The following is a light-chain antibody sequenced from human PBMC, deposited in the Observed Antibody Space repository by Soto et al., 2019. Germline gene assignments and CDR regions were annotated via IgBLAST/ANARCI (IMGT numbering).Light chain of an antibody. CDR3: QQYNSYSRT. V-gene: IGKV1-5*03. Sequence: DIQMTQSPSTLSASVGDRVTITCRASQSISSWLAWYQQKPGKAPKLLIYKASSLESGVPSRFSGSGSGTDFTLNISTLQPDEFATYSCQQYNSYSRTFGQGTK. CDR1: QSISSW. J-gene: IGKJ1*01. CDR2: KAS.